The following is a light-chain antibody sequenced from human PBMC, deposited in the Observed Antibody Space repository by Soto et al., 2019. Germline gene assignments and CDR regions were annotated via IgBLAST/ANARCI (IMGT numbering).Light chain of an antibody. Sequence: EIVLTQSPATLSLSPGERATLSCRASQTVYNYLVWYQQRPGQAPRLLISDASNRATGIPARFSGSGSGTEFTLTINSLEPEDLAIYFCQQPYDWPLTFGGGSKIEMK. CDR3: QQPYDWPLT. CDR2: DAS. V-gene: IGKV3-11*01. J-gene: IGKJ4*01. CDR1: QTVYNY.